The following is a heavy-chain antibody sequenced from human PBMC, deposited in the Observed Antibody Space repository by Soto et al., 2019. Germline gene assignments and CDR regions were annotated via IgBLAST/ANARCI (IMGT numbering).Heavy chain of an antibody. CDR1: GVSISAYY. V-gene: IGHV4-34*01. J-gene: IGHJ4*02. Sequence: SETLSLTCTVSGVSISAYYWHWIRQPPGTGLEWIGEINHSGSTNYNPSLKSRVTISVDTSKNQFSLKLTSVTAADTAVYYCARDKITGLFDYWGQGTLVTVSS. CDR3: ARDKITGLFDY. D-gene: IGHD2-8*02. CDR2: INHSGST.